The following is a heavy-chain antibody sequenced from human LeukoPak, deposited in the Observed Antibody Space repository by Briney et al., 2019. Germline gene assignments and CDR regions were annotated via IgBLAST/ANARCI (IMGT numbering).Heavy chain of an antibody. CDR3: ARESGIAAAGTFDY. V-gene: IGHV3-30*03. Sequence: GRSLRLSCAASGFTFSSYGMHWVRQAPGKGLEWVAVISYDGSNKYYADSVKGRFSISRDNSKNTLYLQMNSLRAEDTAVYYCARESGIAAAGTFDYWGQGTLVTVSS. D-gene: IGHD6-13*01. J-gene: IGHJ4*02. CDR2: ISYDGSNK. CDR1: GFTFSSYG.